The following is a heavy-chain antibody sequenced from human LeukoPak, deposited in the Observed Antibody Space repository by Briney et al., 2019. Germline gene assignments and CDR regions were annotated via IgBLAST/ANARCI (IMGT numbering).Heavy chain of an antibody. CDR2: INPNTGNT. D-gene: IGHD3-10*01. Sequence: ASVKVSCKASGYSFTSYDINWVRQATGQGLEWMGWINPNTGNTGYAQKFQGRVTLTRASSINTAYMDLSSLQSEDAAVYYCARTHASGSQGSDYWGQGTLVTVSS. CDR1: GYSFTSYD. CDR3: ARTHASGSQGSDY. J-gene: IGHJ4*02. V-gene: IGHV1-8*01.